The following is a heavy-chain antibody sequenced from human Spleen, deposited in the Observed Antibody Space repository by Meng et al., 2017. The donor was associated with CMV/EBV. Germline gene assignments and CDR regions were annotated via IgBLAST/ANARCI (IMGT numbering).Heavy chain of an antibody. CDR2: ISYDGSNK. CDR1: GFTFSSYA. J-gene: IGHJ6*02. Sequence: GGSLRLSCAASGFTFSSYAMHWVRQAPGKGLEWVAVISYDGSNKYYADSVKGRFTISRDNSKNTLFLQMNSLRAKDTAVYYCAREYSSSPKETYGMDVWGQGTTVTVSS. V-gene: IGHV3-30*04. D-gene: IGHD6-6*01. CDR3: AREYSSSPKETYGMDV.